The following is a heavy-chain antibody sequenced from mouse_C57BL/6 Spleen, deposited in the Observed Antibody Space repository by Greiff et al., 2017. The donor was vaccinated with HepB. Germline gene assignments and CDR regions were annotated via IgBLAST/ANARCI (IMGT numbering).Heavy chain of an antibody. CDR1: GYSITSGYY. CDR2: ISYDGSN. D-gene: IGHD2-5*01. J-gene: IGHJ3*01. V-gene: IGHV3-6*01. Sequence: EVQLVESGPGLVKPSQSLSLTCSVTGYSITSGYYWNWIRQFPGNKLEWMGYISYDGSNNYNPSLKNRISITRDTSKNQFFLKLNSVTTEDTATYYCAGLYSNYVWFAYWGQGTLVTVSA. CDR3: AGLYSNYVWFAY.